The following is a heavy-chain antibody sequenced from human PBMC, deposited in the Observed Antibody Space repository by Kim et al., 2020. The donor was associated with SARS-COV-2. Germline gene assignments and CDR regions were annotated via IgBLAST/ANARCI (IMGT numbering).Heavy chain of an antibody. Sequence: ASVKVSCKASGYTFTSYAMHWVRQAPGQRLEWMGWINAGNGNTKYSQKFQGRVTITRDTSASTAYMELSSLRSEDTAVYYCARDHCSGCSCNWFDPWGQGTLVTVSP. CDR1: GYTFTSYA. J-gene: IGHJ5*02. D-gene: IGHD2-15*01. V-gene: IGHV1-3*01. CDR3: ARDHCSGCSCNWFDP. CDR2: INAGNGNT.